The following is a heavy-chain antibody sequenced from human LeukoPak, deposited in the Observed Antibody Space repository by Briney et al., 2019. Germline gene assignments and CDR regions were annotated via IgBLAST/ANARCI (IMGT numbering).Heavy chain of an antibody. V-gene: IGHV4-34*01. CDR2: INHSGDT. Sequence: PSETLSLTCAVYGGAFSGYYWSWIRQPPGKGLGWIGEINHSGDTNYNPSLKSRVSMSVDVSKDQFSLKLTSLTAADTAVYYCARGSRNYNNYEGADYWGQGTLVTVSS. J-gene: IGHJ4*02. CDR1: GGAFSGYY. CDR3: ARGSRNYNNYEGADY. D-gene: IGHD4-11*01.